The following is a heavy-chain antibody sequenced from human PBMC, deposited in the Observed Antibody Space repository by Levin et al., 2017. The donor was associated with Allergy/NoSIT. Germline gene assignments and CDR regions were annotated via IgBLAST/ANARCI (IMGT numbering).Heavy chain of an antibody. Sequence: VASVKVSCKASGYTFTAYYVHWVRQAPGQGLEWMGRINPNSGGTNYAQKFQGRVTMTRDTSISTAYMELSSLRSDDTAVYYCATDKYGSGSYPWGQGTLVTVSS. V-gene: IGHV1-2*06. CDR1: GYTFTAYY. CDR3: ATDKYGSGSYP. CDR2: INPNSGGT. D-gene: IGHD3-10*01. J-gene: IGHJ5*02.